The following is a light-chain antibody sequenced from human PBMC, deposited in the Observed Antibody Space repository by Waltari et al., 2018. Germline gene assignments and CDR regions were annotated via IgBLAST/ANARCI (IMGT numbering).Light chain of an antibody. CDR2: AAS. Sequence: DIQMTQSPSSLSASVGEGLTITCRASQCISTYLNWYQQKPGKAPKLLIYAASSLQSGVPSRFSGSGSGTDFTLTISSLQPEDFATYYCQQSYSTLALTFGGGTKVEIK. CDR1: QCISTY. CDR3: QQSYSTLALT. J-gene: IGKJ4*01. V-gene: IGKV1-39*01.